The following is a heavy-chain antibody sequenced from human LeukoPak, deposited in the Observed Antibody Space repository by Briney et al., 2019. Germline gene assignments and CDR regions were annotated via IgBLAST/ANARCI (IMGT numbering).Heavy chain of an antibody. CDR3: AKDLYSYGPDY. V-gene: IGHV3-30*18. D-gene: IGHD5-18*01. Sequence: GGSLRLSCAASGFTFGSYGMHWVRQAPGKGLEWVAVISYDGSNKYYADSVKGRFTISRDNSKNTLYLQMNSLRAEDTAVYYCAKDLYSYGPDYWGQGTLVTVSS. J-gene: IGHJ4*02. CDR1: GFTFGSYG. CDR2: ISYDGSNK.